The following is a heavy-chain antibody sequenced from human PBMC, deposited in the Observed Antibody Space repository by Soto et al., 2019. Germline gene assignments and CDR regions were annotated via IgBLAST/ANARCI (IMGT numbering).Heavy chain of an antibody. V-gene: IGHV4-31*03. CDR2: IYYSGST. D-gene: IGHD5-12*01. CDR1: GGSISSGGYY. Sequence: QVQLQESGPGLVKPSQTLSLTCTVSGGSISSGGYYWSWIRQHPGKGLEWIGYIYYSGSTYYNPSLKSRVTLSVDTSKTQFSLKLSSVTAADTAVYYCAASCVACGGFNYYGMDVWGQGTTVTVSS. J-gene: IGHJ6*02. CDR3: AASCVACGGFNYYGMDV.